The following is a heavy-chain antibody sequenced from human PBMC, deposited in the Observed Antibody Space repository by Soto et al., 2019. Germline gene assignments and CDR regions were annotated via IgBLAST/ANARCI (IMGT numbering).Heavy chain of an antibody. D-gene: IGHD6-13*01. V-gene: IGHV6-1*01. CDR3: AREEQQRQPFDY. CDR2: TYYRSKWYN. CDR1: GDRVSSNSAA. J-gene: IGHJ4*02. Sequence: PSQTQSLTCAISGDRVSSNSAAWYWIRQSPSRGLEWLGRTYYRSKWYNDYAVSVKSRITINPDTSKNQFSLQLNSVTPEDTAVYYCAREEQQRQPFDYWGQGTQVTVSS.